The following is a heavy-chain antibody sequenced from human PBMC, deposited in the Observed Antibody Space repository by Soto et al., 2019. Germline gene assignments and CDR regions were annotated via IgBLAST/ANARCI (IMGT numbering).Heavy chain of an antibody. Sequence: LGGSLRLSCAASGFTFSNAWMNWVRQAPGKGLEWVGRIKSKTDGGTTDYAAPVKGRFTISRDDSKNTLYLQMNSLKTEDTAVYYCTTDLALVQQTPPPDILTAHWGQGTLVTVSS. V-gene: IGHV3-15*07. CDR3: TTDLALVQQTPPPDILTAH. CDR2: IKSKTDGGTT. J-gene: IGHJ4*02. CDR1: GFTFSNAW. D-gene: IGHD3-9*01.